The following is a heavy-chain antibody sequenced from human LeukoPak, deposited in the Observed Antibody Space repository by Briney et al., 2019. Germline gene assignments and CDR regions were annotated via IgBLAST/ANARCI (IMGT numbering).Heavy chain of an antibody. CDR2: IRFDGSNK. Sequence: GRSLRLSCAASRFTFSSFDMHWVRQAPGKGLEWVTFIRFDGSNKYYADSVKGRFTISRDNSKNTLYLQMSSLRPEDTAVYYCARQIGVSIDYWGQGTLVTVSS. CDR1: RFTFSSFD. CDR3: ARQIGVSIDY. V-gene: IGHV3-30*02. J-gene: IGHJ4*02. D-gene: IGHD5/OR15-5a*01.